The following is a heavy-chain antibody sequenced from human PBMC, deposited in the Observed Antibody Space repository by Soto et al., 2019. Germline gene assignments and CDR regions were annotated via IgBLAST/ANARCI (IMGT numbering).Heavy chain of an antibody. Sequence: PGGSLRLSCAASGFTFSSYSMNWVRQAPGKGLEWVSSISSSSSYIYYADSVKGRFTISRDNAKNSLYLQMNSLRAEDTAVYYCARVGVTYYYDSSGYPDFDYWGQGTLVTVSS. D-gene: IGHD3-22*01. J-gene: IGHJ4*02. CDR1: GFTFSSYS. CDR2: ISSSSSYI. CDR3: ARVGVTYYYDSSGYPDFDY. V-gene: IGHV3-21*01.